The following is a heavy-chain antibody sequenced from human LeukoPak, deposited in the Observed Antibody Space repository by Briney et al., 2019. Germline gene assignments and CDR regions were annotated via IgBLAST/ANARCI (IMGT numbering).Heavy chain of an antibody. D-gene: IGHD1-26*01. J-gene: IGHJ4*02. CDR2: IYYSGST. CDR3: AREIRWELPFDY. V-gene: IGHV4-39*07. CDR1: GGSISSSSYY. Sequence: PSETLSLTCTVSGGSISSSSYYWGWIRQPPGKGLEWIGSIYYSGSTYYNPSLKSRVTISVDTSKNQFSLKLSSVTAADTAVYYCAREIRWELPFDYWGQGTLVTVSS.